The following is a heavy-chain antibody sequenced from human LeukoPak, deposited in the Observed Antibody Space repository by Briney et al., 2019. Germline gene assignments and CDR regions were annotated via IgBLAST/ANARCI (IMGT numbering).Heavy chain of an antibody. J-gene: IGHJ4*02. V-gene: IGHV2-5*01. Sequence: SGPTLVKPTQTLTLTCTFSGFSLSTRWVGVGWIRQPPGKALEWLADFYWNDNKRYNPFLRNRLTIAKDTSRNQVVLTMTNVDPADRAAYFCGQGRYLRGPDAYYFDLWGQGTLVTVSS. CDR3: GQGRYLRGPDAYYFDL. D-gene: IGHD3-10*02. CDR1: GFSLSTRWVG. CDR2: FYWNDNK.